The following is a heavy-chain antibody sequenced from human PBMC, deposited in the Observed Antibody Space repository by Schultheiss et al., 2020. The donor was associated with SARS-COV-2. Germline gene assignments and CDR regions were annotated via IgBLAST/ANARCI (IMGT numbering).Heavy chain of an antibody. D-gene: IGHD5-12*01. J-gene: IGHJ3*02. CDR1: GGSISSYY. Sequence: SETLSLTCTVSGGSISSYYWSWIRQPPGKGLEWIGYIYYSGSTNYNPSLKSRVTISVDTSKNQFSLKLSSVTAADTAVYYCAILDIVATYAFDIWGQGTMVTVSS. V-gene: IGHV4-59*08. CDR2: IYYSGST. CDR3: AILDIVATYAFDI.